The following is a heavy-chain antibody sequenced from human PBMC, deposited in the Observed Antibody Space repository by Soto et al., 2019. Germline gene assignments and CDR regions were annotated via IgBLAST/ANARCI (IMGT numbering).Heavy chain of an antibody. J-gene: IGHJ4*02. CDR1: GGSISSSNW. Sequence: PSETLSLTCAVSGGSISSSNWWSWVRQPPGKGLEWIGEIHHSGSTNYNPSLKSRVTISVDKSKNQFSLKLSSVTAADTAVYYCARAAYYYDSSGYYPNFDYWGQGTQVTVSS. CDR2: IHHSGST. V-gene: IGHV4-4*02. D-gene: IGHD3-22*01. CDR3: ARAAYYYDSSGYYPNFDY.